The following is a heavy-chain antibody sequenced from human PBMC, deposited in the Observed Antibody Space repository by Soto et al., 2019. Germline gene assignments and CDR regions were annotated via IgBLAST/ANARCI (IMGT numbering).Heavy chain of an antibody. CDR1: AGSITSNY. V-gene: IGHV4-59*01. J-gene: IGHJ4*02. CDR2: IYFQGTT. CDR3: ARGGCPVLGILATVDS. D-gene: IGHD5-12*01. Sequence: QVQLQESGPGLVKPSGTLSLTCAVSAGSITSNYWSWIRLAPGKGLEWVGYIYFQGTTNYNPSLRSQVTILSELSKTQFSLTVTSVTAADTAAYCCARGGCPVLGILATVDSWGPGSLVCVSS.